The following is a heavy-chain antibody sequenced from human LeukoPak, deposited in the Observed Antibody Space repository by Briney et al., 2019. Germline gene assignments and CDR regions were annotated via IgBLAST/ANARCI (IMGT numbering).Heavy chain of an antibody. J-gene: IGHJ6*02. CDR1: GGTFSSSA. CDR2: IIPALNIT. Sequence: ASVKVSCKASGGTFSSSAITWVRQAPGQGLEWMGRIIPALNITSYAQKFQGRVTITADTSTSTAYMELSSLRSEETAVYYCARDQGLTAPPPYGLDVWGQGTTVTVSS. CDR3: ARDQGLTAPPPYGLDV. V-gene: IGHV1-69*04. D-gene: IGHD5-18*01.